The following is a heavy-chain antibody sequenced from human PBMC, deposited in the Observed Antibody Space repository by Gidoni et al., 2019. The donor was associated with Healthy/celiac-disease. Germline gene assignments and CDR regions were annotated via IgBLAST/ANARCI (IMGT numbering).Heavy chain of an antibody. V-gene: IGHV3-74*01. CDR2: STSDGSIT. CDR3: ARDQEGSGSYIYYYYYGMDV. CDR1: GFTFSSYG. J-gene: IGHJ6*02. Sequence: EVQLVESGGGLVQPGWYLRLASAAAGFTFSSYGMHWVRQAPGKGLVWFSRSTSDGSITSCADSVKGRFTISRDNAKNTLYLQMNSLRAEDTAVYYCARDQEGSGSYIYYYYYGMDVWGQGTTVTVSS. D-gene: IGHD3-10*01.